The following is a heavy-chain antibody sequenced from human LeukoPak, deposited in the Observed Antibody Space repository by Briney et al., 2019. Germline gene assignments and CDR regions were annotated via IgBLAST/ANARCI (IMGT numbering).Heavy chain of an antibody. CDR1: GFTFSVYS. CDR2: ITSNSATI. J-gene: IGHJ4*02. Sequence: GGSLRLSCAASGFTFSVYSMNWVRQPPGMGLEWVSYITSNSATIQYADSVKGRFTISRDNAKNSLSLQMNSLRDEDAAVYYCARSVGGHFDYWGQGMLVTVSS. D-gene: IGHD3-16*01. CDR3: ARSVGGHFDY. V-gene: IGHV3-48*02.